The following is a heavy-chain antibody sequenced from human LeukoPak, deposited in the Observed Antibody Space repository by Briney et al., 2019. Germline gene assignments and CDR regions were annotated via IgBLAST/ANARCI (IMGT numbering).Heavy chain of an antibody. D-gene: IGHD2-15*01. J-gene: IGHJ5*02. V-gene: IGHV4-30-2*01. CDR3: ARGVVAATIRSWFDP. Sequence: SETLSLTCAVSGGSISSGGYSWSRIRQPPGKGLEWIGYIYHSGSTYYNPSLKSRVTISVDRSKNQFSLKLSSVTAADTAVYYCARGVVAATIRSWFDPWGQGTLVTVSS. CDR1: GGSISSGGYS. CDR2: IYHSGST.